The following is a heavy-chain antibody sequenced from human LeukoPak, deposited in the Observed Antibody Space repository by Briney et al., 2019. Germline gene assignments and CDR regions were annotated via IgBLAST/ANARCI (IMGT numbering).Heavy chain of an antibody. CDR1: GGSISSSSYY. CDR3: ARDLAALGAIYAFDI. Sequence: PSETLSLTCTVSGGSISSSSYYWGWIRQPPGKGLEWIGSIYYSGSTYYNPFLKSRVAISVDTSKNQFSLKLSSVTAADTAVYYCARDLAALGAIYAFDIWGQGTMVTVSS. CDR2: IYYSGST. V-gene: IGHV4-39*07. D-gene: IGHD3-16*01. J-gene: IGHJ3*02.